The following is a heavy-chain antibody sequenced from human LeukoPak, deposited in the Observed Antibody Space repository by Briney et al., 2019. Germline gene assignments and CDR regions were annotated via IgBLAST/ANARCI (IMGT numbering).Heavy chain of an antibody. V-gene: IGHV3-21*01. Sequence: PGGSLRLSCAASGFTLRSYSMHWVRQAPGKGLEWVSSISSGSSYIYYADSLKGRFTISRDNAKNSLYLQMNSLRAEDTAVYFCAREGLYYYGYVYGNWGQGTLVTVSS. D-gene: IGHD3-10*01. CDR2: ISSGSSYI. J-gene: IGHJ4*02. CDR3: AREGLYYYGYVYGN. CDR1: GFTLRSYS.